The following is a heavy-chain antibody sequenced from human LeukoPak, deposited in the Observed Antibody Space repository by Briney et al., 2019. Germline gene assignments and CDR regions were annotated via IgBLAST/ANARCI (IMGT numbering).Heavy chain of an antibody. D-gene: IGHD4-17*01. Sequence: PGGPLRLSCAASGFTFSSYAMSWVRQAPGKGLEWVSAISGSGGSTYYADSVKGRFTISRDNSKNTLYLQMNSLRDEDTAVYYCASVMTTVTPFDYWGQGTLVTVSS. CDR1: GFTFSSYA. CDR2: ISGSGGST. V-gene: IGHV3-23*01. J-gene: IGHJ4*02. CDR3: ASVMTTVTPFDY.